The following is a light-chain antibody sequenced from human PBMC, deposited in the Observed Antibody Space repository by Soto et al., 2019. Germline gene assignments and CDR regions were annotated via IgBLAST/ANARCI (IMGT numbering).Light chain of an antibody. V-gene: IGKV1-27*01. Sequence: EIQMSQSPPSLSASVGDRVTITCRASQGISKYLAWYQQKPGKVPKLLIYAASTLQSGVPSRFSGSGSGTDFTLTISSLQPEDVVTYYCQKYNSAPYTFGQGTKLEIK. CDR2: AAS. J-gene: IGKJ2*01. CDR1: QGISKY. CDR3: QKYNSAPYT.